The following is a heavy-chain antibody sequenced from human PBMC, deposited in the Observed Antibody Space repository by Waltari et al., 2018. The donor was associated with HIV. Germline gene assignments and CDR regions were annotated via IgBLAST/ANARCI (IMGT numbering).Heavy chain of an antibody. D-gene: IGHD1-26*01. V-gene: IGHV5-51*01. CDR3: ARVRMGAGDAFDV. Sequence: LVQSGAEVKKPGQSLKISCQASGYSFVRFRIGWVRQTPGKGLEWVGNIYPADTDTKYRPTFEGQVTMSRDETVNTAYLQWSGLKASDTGTYFCARVRMGAGDAFDVWGQGTTVTVSS. J-gene: IGHJ3*01. CDR1: GYSFVRFR. CDR2: IYPADTDT.